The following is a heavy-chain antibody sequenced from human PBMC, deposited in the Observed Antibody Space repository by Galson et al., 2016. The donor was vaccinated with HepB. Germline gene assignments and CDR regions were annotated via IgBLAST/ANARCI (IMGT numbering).Heavy chain of an antibody. Sequence: SLRLSCAASGFTFSDHAMSWFRQAPGKGLEWVGFISSKAYGGTTEFAASVKDRFTISRDDSKSIAYLQMNSLKIEDTAVYYCTDGGGIAAAARGLNPWGQGTLVTVSS. CDR2: ISSKAYGGTT. CDR1: GFTFSDHA. D-gene: IGHD6-13*01. V-gene: IGHV3-49*03. CDR3: TDGGGIAAAARGLNP. J-gene: IGHJ5*02.